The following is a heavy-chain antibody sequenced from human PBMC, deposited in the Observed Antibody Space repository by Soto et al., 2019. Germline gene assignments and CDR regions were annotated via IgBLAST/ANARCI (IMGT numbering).Heavy chain of an antibody. CDR1: GHTFTSYG. CDR2: ISAYNGNT. CDR3: ARANGYYDFWSGYPPYYGMDV. J-gene: IGHJ6*02. V-gene: IGHV1-18*01. D-gene: IGHD3-3*01. Sequence: ASVKVSCKASGHTFTSYGISWVRQAPGQGLEWMGWISAYNGNTNYAQKLQGRVTMTTDTSTSTAYMELRSLRSDDTTVYYCARANGYYDFWSGYPPYYGMDVWGQGTTVTVSS.